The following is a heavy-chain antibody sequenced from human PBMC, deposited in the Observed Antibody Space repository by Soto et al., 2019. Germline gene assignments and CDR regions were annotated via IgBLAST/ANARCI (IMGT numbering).Heavy chain of an antibody. D-gene: IGHD3-22*01. Sequence: GGSLRLSCAASGFTFSRYDMHWVRQTTGKGLEWVSAIGTAGDTYYPGSVKGRFTISRENAKNSLYLQMNSLRAGDTALYYCARGGGYSGGADAFDLWGQGTLVTVSS. CDR2: IGTAGDT. CDR1: GFTFSRYD. CDR3: ARGGGYSGGADAFDL. V-gene: IGHV3-13*04. J-gene: IGHJ3*01.